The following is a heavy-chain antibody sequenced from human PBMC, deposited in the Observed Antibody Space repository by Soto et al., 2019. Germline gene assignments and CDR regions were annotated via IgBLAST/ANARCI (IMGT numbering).Heavy chain of an antibody. V-gene: IGHV3-23*01. CDR2: ISGSGGST. CDR1: GFTFSSYA. J-gene: IGHJ6*02. CDR3: AKDGIQLWRPYGMDV. D-gene: IGHD5-18*01. Sequence: GGSLRLSCAASGFTFSSYAMSWVRQAPGKGLEWVSAISGSGGSTYYADSVKGRFTISRDNSKNTLYLQMDSLRAEDTAVYYCAKDGIQLWRPYGMDVWGQGTTVTVSS.